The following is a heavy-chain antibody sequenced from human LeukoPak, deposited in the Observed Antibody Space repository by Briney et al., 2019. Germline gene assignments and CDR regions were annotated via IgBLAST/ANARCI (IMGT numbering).Heavy chain of an antibody. D-gene: IGHD4-17*01. J-gene: IGHJ4*02. CDR1: GFTVGDYA. V-gene: IGHV3-66*01. Sequence: GGSLRLSCTASGFTVGDYAMSWVRQAPGKGLEWVSVIYSGGSTYYADSVKGRFTISRDNSKNTLYLQMNSLRAEDTAVYYCARFSKVTTVTTFDYWGQGTLVTVSS. CDR2: IYSGGST. CDR3: ARFSKVTTVTTFDY.